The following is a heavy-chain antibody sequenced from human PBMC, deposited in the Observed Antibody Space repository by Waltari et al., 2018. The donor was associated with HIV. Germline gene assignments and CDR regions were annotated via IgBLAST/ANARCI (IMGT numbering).Heavy chain of an antibody. Sequence: EVQLVESGGGLVQPGGSLRVSCAASVFTFSASAIHWVRQASGKGLEWVGRIRSRGNRYATAYGASVKGRFTVSRDDSKNTAYLQMNNLKTEDTAVYYCTRALAYWGQGTLVTVSP. CDR3: TRALAY. CDR2: IRSRGNRYAT. V-gene: IGHV3-73*02. J-gene: IGHJ4*02. CDR1: VFTFSASA. D-gene: IGHD3-16*01.